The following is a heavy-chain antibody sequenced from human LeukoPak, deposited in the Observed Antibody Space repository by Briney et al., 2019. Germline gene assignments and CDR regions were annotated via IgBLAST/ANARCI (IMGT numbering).Heavy chain of an antibody. CDR3: DRIGDQDDWAVPFDY. J-gene: IGHJ4*02. Sequence: GGSLRLPCAASGFTFSNDGIHWVRQAPGKGAEWGAVISYDGSIKYYAASVKGRFTISRDNSKNTVYLRMTSLRGEDTAVYYCDRIGDQDDWAVPFDYWGQGTLVAVSS. CDR1: GFTFSNDG. V-gene: IGHV3-30*03. D-gene: IGHD3-9*01. CDR2: ISYDGSIK.